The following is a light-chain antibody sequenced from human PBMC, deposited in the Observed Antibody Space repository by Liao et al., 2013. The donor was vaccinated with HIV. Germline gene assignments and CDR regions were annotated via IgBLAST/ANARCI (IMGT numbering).Light chain of an antibody. CDR2: RDS. CDR3: QAWDSSTYV. J-gene: IGLJ1*01. CDR1: SVGSET. V-gene: IGLV3-21*01. Sequence: SYELTQPPSVSVARGKTARIICGGDSVGSETVHWYQQKAGQAPVLLINRDSDRPSGIPERFSDSNSGNTATLTISGTQVVDEADYYCQAWDSSTYVFGTGTKVTVL.